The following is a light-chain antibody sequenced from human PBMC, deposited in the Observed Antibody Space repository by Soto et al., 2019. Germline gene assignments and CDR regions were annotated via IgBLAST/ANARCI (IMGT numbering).Light chain of an antibody. J-gene: IGKJ1*01. Sequence: GDRVTIPCRASQSISDSLAWYQQKPGKAPKLLIYEASSLKSGVPSRFRGSRSGTEYTLTISSLQPDDFATYYCQQYNGYWTFGQGTKVEIK. CDR3: QQYNGYWT. V-gene: IGKV1-5*03. CDR1: QSISDS. CDR2: EAS.